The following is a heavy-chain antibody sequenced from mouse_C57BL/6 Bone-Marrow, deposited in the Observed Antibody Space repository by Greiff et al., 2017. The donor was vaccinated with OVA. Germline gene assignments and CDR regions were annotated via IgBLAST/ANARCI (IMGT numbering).Heavy chain of an antibody. Sequence: EVQLVESGEGLVKPGGSLKLSCAASGFTFSSYTMSWVRQTPEKRLEWVATISGGGGNTYYPDSVKGRFTIARDNAKNTLYLQMSSLRSEDTALYYCARRYYGSSYNYWGQGTTLTVSS. V-gene: IGHV5-9*01. CDR3: ARRYYGSSYNY. D-gene: IGHD1-1*01. J-gene: IGHJ2*01. CDR2: ISGGGGNT. CDR1: GFTFSSYT.